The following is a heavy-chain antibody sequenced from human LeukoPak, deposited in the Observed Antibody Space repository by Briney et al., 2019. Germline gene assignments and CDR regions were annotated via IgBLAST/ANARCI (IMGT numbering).Heavy chain of an antibody. J-gene: IGHJ4*02. CDR2: ISSSSSYI. V-gene: IGHV3-21*04. D-gene: IGHD6-19*01. CDR3: ARALEYSSGWYDY. CDR1: GFTFSSYS. Sequence: GGSLRLSCAASGFTFSSYSMNWVRQAPGKGLAWVSSISSSSSYIYYADSVKGRFTISRDNAKNSLYLQMNSLRAEDTAVYYCARALEYSSGWYDYWGQGTLVTVSS.